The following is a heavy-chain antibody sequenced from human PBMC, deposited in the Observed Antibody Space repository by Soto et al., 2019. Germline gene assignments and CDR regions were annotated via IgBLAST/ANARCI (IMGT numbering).Heavy chain of an antibody. V-gene: IGHV1-69*01. CDR3: ARGASSGFEYWYFDL. Sequence: QVQLVQSGAELKKPGSSVKVSCEASGGSFSKKAISWVRQAPGQGPEWMGGINTKFGSTNYAPKFQGRISITTDASTNTVYMALSSLTSEDTAVYYCARGASSGFEYWYFDLWGRGTLVSVSS. CDR1: GGSFSKKA. D-gene: IGHD5-12*01. CDR2: INTKFGST. J-gene: IGHJ2*01.